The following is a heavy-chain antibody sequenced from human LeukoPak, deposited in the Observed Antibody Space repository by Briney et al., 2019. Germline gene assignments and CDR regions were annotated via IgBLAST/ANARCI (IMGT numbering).Heavy chain of an antibody. D-gene: IGHD3-16*02. CDR1: GFTFSSYS. Sequence: GGSLRLSCAASGFTFSSYSMNWFRQAPGKGLEWVSSISSSSSYIYYADSVKGRFIISRDNAKNSLYLQINSLRAEDTAVYYCALQELSLYINDAFDIWGQGTMVTVSS. CDR2: ISSSSSYI. CDR3: ALQELSLYINDAFDI. J-gene: IGHJ3*02. V-gene: IGHV3-21*01.